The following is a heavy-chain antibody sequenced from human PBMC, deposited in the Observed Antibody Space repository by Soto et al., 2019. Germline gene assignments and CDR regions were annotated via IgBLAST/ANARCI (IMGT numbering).Heavy chain of an antibody. V-gene: IGHV3-30-3*01. D-gene: IGHD6-13*01. CDR1: GFTLNTYS. CDR3: ARDPDLIEAAGNYFDY. J-gene: IGHJ4*02. Sequence: PGGSLRLSSSVPGFTLNTYSMHWVRQAPGKGLEWVAVVSFDGVNKHYRDSVKGRFTISRDIAKNMLYLQMTSLRLEDTAFYYCARDPDLIEAAGNYFDYWGQGTLVTVSS. CDR2: VSFDGVNK.